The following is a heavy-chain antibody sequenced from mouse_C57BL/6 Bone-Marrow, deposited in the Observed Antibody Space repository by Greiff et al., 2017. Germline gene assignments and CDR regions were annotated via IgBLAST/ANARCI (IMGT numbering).Heavy chain of an antibody. D-gene: IGHD3-3*01. J-gene: IGHJ2*01. V-gene: IGHV1-81*01. Sequence: QVQLQQPGAELARPGASVTLSCKASGYTFTSYGISWVKQRTGQGLEWIGEIYPRSGNTYYNEKFKGKATLTADKASSTAYMELRSLTAEDSAGYFCARGDWDYGGQGTTLTVSS. CDR1: GYTFTSYG. CDR3: ARGDWDY. CDR2: IYPRSGNT.